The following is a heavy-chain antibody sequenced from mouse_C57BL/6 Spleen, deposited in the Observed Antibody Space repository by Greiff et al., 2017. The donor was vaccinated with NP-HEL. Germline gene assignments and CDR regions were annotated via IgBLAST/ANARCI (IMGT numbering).Heavy chain of an antibody. CDR2: IYPGSGST. CDR3: ARAGKIRDGVFDY. D-gene: IGHD3-1*01. Sequence: VQLQQPGAELVKPGASVKMFCKASGYTFTSHWITWVKQRPGQGPEWIGDIYPGSGSTNYNEKFKSKATLTVDTSSSTAYMQLSSPTSEDSAVYYCARAGKIRDGVFDYWGQGTTLTVSS. V-gene: IGHV1-55*01. CDR1: GYTFTSHW. J-gene: IGHJ2*01.